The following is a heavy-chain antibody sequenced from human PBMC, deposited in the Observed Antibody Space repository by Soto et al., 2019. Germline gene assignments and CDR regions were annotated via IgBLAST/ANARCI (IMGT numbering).Heavy chain of an antibody. CDR2: INPSGGST. Sequence: QVQLVQSGTEVKKPGASVKVSCKASGYTFTSYYMHWVRQAPGQGLEWMGIINPSGGSTSYAQKFQGRVTMTRDTSTSTVYMELSSLRSEDTAVYYCAREGITMVRGVIIANGGFDYWGQGTLVTVSS. V-gene: IGHV1-46*03. CDR1: GYTFTSYY. J-gene: IGHJ4*02. D-gene: IGHD3-10*01. CDR3: AREGITMVRGVIIANGGFDY.